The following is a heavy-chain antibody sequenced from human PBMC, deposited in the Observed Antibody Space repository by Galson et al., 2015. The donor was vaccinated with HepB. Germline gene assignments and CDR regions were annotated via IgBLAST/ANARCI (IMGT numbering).Heavy chain of an antibody. CDR3: ARALPLNYDFWSGYYPSPPGCWFDP. V-gene: IGHV4-30-4*01. D-gene: IGHD3-3*01. CDR1: GGSISSGDYY. CDR2: IYYSGST. J-gene: IGHJ5*02. Sequence: TLSLTCTVSGGSISSGDYYWSWIRQPPGKGLEWIGYIYYSGSTHYNPSLKSRVTISVDTSKNQFSLKLSSVTAADTAVYYCARALPLNYDFWSGYYPSPPGCWFDPWGQGTLVTVSS.